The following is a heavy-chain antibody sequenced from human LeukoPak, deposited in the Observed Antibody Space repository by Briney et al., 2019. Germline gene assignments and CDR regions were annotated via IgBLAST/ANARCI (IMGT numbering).Heavy chain of an antibody. CDR3: ARGHSGSSVDY. V-gene: IGHV3-9*01. J-gene: IGHJ4*02. CDR1: GFNFDDYA. CDR2: ISWNSESV. D-gene: IGHD3-10*01. Sequence: GGSLRLSCAASGFNFDDYAMHWVRQAPGKGLEWVSSISWNSESVVYADSVKGRFTISRDNAKNSLYLQMNSLRAEDTAVYYCARGHSGSSVDYWGQGTLVTVSS.